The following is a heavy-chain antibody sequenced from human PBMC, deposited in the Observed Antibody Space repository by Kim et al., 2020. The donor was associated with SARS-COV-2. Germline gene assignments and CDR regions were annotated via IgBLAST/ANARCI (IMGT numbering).Heavy chain of an antibody. D-gene: IGHD4-17*01. Sequence: KGRFTISRDDSKNTLYLQMNSLKTEDTAVYYCTTDASGDGDPGLDDAFDIWGQGTMVTVSS. CDR3: TTDASGDGDPGLDDAFDI. V-gene: IGHV3-15*01. J-gene: IGHJ3*02.